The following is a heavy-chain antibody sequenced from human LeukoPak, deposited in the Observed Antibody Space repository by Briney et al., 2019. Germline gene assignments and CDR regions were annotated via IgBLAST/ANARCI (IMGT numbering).Heavy chain of an antibody. D-gene: IGHD6-13*01. CDR2: ISGASGNT. Sequence: GGSLRLSCAASGFTFSSYAMSWVRQAPGKGLEWVSAISGASGNTYYEDSVKGRFTISRDNSKNTLYLLMNSLRAEDTAVYYCAKSTGAYTSRCPDVWGQGTTVTVSS. CDR3: AKSTGAYTSRCPDV. CDR1: GFTFSSYA. V-gene: IGHV3-23*01. J-gene: IGHJ6*02.